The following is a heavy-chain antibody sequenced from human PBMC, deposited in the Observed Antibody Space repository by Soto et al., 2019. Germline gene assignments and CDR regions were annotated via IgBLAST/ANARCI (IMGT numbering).Heavy chain of an antibody. Sequence: ASVKVSCKASGYTFTSYYMHWVRQAPGQGLEWMGIINPSGGSTSYAQKFQGRVTMTRDTSTSTVYMELSSLRSEDTAVYYCARIAVGAVAGTSWFDPWGQGTLVTVSS. CDR1: GYTFTSYY. CDR3: ARIAVGAVAGTSWFDP. V-gene: IGHV1-46*01. D-gene: IGHD6-19*01. CDR2: INPSGGST. J-gene: IGHJ5*02.